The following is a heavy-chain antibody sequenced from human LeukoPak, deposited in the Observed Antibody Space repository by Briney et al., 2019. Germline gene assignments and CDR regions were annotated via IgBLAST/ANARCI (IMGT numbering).Heavy chain of an antibody. CDR1: GGSISSGHYY. D-gene: IGHD2-15*01. V-gene: IGHV4-31*03. CDR3: ARDTEGGGRAADY. CDR2: IYYSGNT. J-gene: IGHJ4*02. Sequence: TLSLTCTVSGGSISSGHYYWSWIRQHPGKGLEWIGYIYYSGNTYYTPSLKSRVTISIDTSKNQFSLKLSSVTAADTAVYFCARDTEGGGRAADYWGQGTLVTVSS.